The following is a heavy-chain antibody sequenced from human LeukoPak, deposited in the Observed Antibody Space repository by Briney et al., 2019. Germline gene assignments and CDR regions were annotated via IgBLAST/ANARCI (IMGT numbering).Heavy chain of an antibody. V-gene: IGHV1-69*04. CDR2: IIPILGIA. CDR1: GYTFTGYY. J-gene: IGHJ4*02. Sequence: GASVKVSCKASGYTFTGYYMHWVRQAPGQGLEWMGRIIPILGIANYAQKFQGRVTITADKSTSTAYMELSSLRSEDTAVYYCARGEDTAMAIVSYWGQGTLVTVSS. CDR3: ARGEDTAMAIVSY. D-gene: IGHD5-18*01.